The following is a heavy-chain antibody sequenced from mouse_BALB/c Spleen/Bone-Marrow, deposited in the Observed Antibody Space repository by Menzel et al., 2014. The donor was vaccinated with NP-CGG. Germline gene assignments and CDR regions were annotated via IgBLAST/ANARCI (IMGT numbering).Heavy chain of an antibody. Sequence: EVKLMESGPGLGNPGASVNLSCTASGFTIKDTNMNWVKQRPDKGLEGMGRIDPANGNTKYDPKFQGKATITADTSSNTAYLQLSSLTSEDTAVYYCARWEYYAMDYWGQGTSVTVSS. D-gene: IGHD4-1*01. V-gene: IGHV14-3*02. J-gene: IGHJ4*01. CDR2: IDPANGNT. CDR3: ARWEYYAMDY. CDR1: GFTIKDTN.